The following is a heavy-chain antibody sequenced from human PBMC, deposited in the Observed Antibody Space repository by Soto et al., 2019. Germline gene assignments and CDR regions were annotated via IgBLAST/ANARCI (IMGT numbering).Heavy chain of an antibody. V-gene: IGHV1-69*12. CDR1: GGTFSNYA. CDR3: ATGPSSGYGH. Sequence: QVQLVQSGAEVKKPGSSVKVSCKTSGGTFSNYAITWVRQAPGQGLEWMGGIIPIFDTAHYAQKFQGRVTIAADESTSSTYMELSSLSSEDTAVYYCATGPSSGYGHWGQGTLVTVSS. J-gene: IGHJ4*02. D-gene: IGHD5-12*01. CDR2: IIPIFDTA.